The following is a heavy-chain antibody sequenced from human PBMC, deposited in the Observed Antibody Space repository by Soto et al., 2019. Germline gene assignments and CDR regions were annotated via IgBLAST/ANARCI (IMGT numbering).Heavy chain of an antibody. CDR2: ISGSGGST. V-gene: IGHV3-23*01. CDR3: AKADKSILNHFDY. J-gene: IGHJ4*02. D-gene: IGHD2-21*01. CDR1: GFTFSSYA. Sequence: PGGSLRLSCAASGFTFSSYAMSWVRQAPGKGLEWVSAISGSGGSTYYADSVKGRFTISRDNSKNTLYLQMNSLRAEDTAVYYRAKADKSILNHFDYWGQGTLVTVSS.